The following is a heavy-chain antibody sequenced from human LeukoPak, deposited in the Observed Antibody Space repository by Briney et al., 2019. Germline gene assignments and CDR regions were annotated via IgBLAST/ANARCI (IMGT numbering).Heavy chain of an antibody. Sequence: GGSLRLSCAASGFTFSSYEMNWVRQAPGKGLEWVSYISSSGSTIYYADSVKGRFTISRDNAKNSLYLQMNSLRAEDTAVYYCASHRDGYNYYWGQGTLVTVSS. V-gene: IGHV3-48*03. CDR2: ISSSGSTI. J-gene: IGHJ4*02. CDR1: GFTFSSYE. CDR3: ASHRDGYNYY. D-gene: IGHD5-24*01.